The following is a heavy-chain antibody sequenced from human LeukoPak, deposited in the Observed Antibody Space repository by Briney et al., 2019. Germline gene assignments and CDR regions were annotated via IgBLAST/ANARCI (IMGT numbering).Heavy chain of an antibody. CDR2: ISNDGSTK. CDR3: AKAVYCTSTSCHFSGYAQRPLDS. J-gene: IGHJ4*02. Sequence: PGRSLRLSCAASGFAFNMYGMHWVRQAPGKGLEWVAGISNDGSTKDYADSVKGRFTISRDSSKKSMFLQMNSLRAEDTAVYYCAKAVYCTSTSCHFSGYAQRPLDSWGQGTLVTVSS. D-gene: IGHD2-2*01. CDR1: GFAFNMYG. V-gene: IGHV3-30*18.